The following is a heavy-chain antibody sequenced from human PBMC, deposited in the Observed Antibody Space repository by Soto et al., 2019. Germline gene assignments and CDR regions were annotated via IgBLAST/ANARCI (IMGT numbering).Heavy chain of an antibody. CDR2: ISAYNGNT. CDR3: ARDVRQQLVPHYYGMDV. D-gene: IGHD6-13*01. Sequence: ASVKVSCKASGYTFTSYGISWVRQAPGQGLEWMGWISAYNGNTNYAQKLQGRVTMTTDTSTSTAYMELRSLRSDDTAVYYCARDVRQQLVPHYYGMDVWGQGTTVTGSS. J-gene: IGHJ6*02. CDR1: GYTFTSYG. V-gene: IGHV1-18*04.